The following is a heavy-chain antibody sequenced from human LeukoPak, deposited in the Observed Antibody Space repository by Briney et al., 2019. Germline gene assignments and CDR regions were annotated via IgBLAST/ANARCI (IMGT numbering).Heavy chain of an antibody. D-gene: IGHD3-10*01. J-gene: IGHJ5*02. Sequence: ASVKVSCKASGYTFTGYYMHWVRQAPGQGLEWMGWINPNSGGTNYAQKFQGRVTMTRDTSISTAYMELSRLRSDDTAVYYCARYYGSGKENWFDPWGQGTLVTVSS. CDR3: ARYYGSGKENWFDP. V-gene: IGHV1-2*02. CDR2: INPNSGGT. CDR1: GYTFTGYY.